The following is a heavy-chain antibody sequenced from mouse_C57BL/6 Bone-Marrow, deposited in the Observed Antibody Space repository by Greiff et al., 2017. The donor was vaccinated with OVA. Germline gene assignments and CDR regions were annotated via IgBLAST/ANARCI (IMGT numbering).Heavy chain of an antibody. Sequence: EVMLVESGGDLVKPGGSLKLSCAASGFTFSSYGMSWVRQTPDKRLEWVATISSGGSYTYYPDSVKGRFTISRDNAKNTLYLQMSSLKSEDTAMYYCARRTVPDYWGQGTTLTVSS. J-gene: IGHJ2*01. CDR1: GFTFSSYG. D-gene: IGHD1-1*01. V-gene: IGHV5-6*02. CDR3: ARRTVPDY. CDR2: ISSGGSYT.